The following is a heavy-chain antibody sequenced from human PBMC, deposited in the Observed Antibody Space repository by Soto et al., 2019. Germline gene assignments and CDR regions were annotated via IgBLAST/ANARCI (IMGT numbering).Heavy chain of an antibody. D-gene: IGHD2-21*01. CDR2: IDPSDSFP. CDR1: GYNFITHW. V-gene: IGHV5-10-1*01. CDR3: ARNRYMADWYYFDY. J-gene: IGHJ4*02. Sequence: GESLKISCKASGYNFITHWVSWVRQKPGQGLEWVGRIDPSDSFPKYSPSLQGQVSISVDKSISTVYLQLRSLKASDTAIYYCARNRYMADWYYFDYWGQGTLVTVSS.